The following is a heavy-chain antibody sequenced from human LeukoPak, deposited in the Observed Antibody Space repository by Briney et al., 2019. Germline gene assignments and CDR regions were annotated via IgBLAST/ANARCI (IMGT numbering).Heavy chain of an antibody. CDR3: ARDSLGTIAVAGRDY. CDR1: GFTFSSYW. Sequence: GGSLRLSCAASGFTFSSYWMSWVRQAPGKGPEWVANIKQDGSDKYYVDSVKGRFTISRDNAKNSLYLQMNSLRVEDTAVYYCARDSLGTIAVAGRDYWGQGTLVTVSS. CDR2: IKQDGSDK. J-gene: IGHJ4*02. V-gene: IGHV3-7*01. D-gene: IGHD6-19*01.